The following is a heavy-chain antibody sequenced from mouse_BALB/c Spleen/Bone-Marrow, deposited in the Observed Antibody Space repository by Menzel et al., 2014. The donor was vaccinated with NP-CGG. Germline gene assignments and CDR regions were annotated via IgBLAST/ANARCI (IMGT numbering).Heavy chain of an antibody. J-gene: IGHJ4*01. D-gene: IGHD2-1*01. CDR2: INPSTGYT. V-gene: IGHV1-7*01. Sequence: VQLQQSGAELAKPGASVKMSCKASGYTFTSYWMHWVKQRPGQGLEWIGYINPSTGYTDYNQKFNDKATLTADKSSSTAYMQLNSLTSKDSAVCYCARGNPLYAMDYWGQGTSVTVSS. CDR3: ARGNPLYAMDY. CDR1: GYTFTSYW.